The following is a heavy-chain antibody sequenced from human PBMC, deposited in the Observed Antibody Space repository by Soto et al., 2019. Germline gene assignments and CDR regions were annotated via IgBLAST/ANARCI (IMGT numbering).Heavy chain of an antibody. CDR1: GFTVSSNY. J-gene: IGHJ4*02. V-gene: IGHV3-66*01. D-gene: IGHD4-17*01. CDR2: IYSGGST. CDR3: ARGTTVTSYYFDY. Sequence: EVQLVESGGGLVQPGGSLRLSCAASGFTVSSNYMSWVRQAPGKGLEWVSVIYSGGSTYYAYAVKGRFTISRDNSKNTLYLQMNSLRAEDTAVYYCARGTTVTSYYFDYWGQGTLVTVSS.